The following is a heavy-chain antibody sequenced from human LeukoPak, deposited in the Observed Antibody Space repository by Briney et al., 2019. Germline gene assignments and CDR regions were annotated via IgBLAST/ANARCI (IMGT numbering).Heavy chain of an antibody. V-gene: IGHV3-21*01. D-gene: IGHD3-22*01. Sequence: GGSLRLSCAASGFTFSSYSMNWVRQAPGKGLEWVSSISSSSSYIYYADSVKGRFTISRDNAKNSLYLQMNSLRAEDTAVYYCARHDSSGPYNAFDVWGQGTMVTVSS. J-gene: IGHJ3*01. CDR2: ISSSSSYI. CDR3: ARHDSSGPYNAFDV. CDR1: GFTFSSYS.